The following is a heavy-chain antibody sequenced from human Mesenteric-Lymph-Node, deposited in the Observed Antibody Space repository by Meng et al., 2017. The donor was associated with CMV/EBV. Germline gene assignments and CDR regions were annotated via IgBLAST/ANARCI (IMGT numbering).Heavy chain of an antibody. V-gene: IGHV3-30*04. CDR2: ISSDGRDK. CDR1: GVTFSSHV. J-gene: IGHJ4*02. CDR3: VREGAGDYVNDY. D-gene: IGHD4-17*01. Sequence: SCAASGVTFSSHVIHWVRQAPGKGLEWVSAISSDGRDKYYADSVKGRFTISRDNSKNTLYLQMDSLRGDDTAVYYCVREGAGDYVNDYWGQGTLVTVSS.